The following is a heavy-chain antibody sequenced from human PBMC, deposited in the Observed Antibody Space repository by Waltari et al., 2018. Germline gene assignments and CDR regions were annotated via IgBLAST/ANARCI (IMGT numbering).Heavy chain of an antibody. V-gene: IGHV3-9*01. CDR3: AKDTRLGESSLYGWYFDH. J-gene: IGHJ4*02. Sequence: EVQLVQSGGGLVQPGRSLRLSCAASGFTFDEYAMHWVRQAPGKGLEWVSGITWNSGSTGDADSVKGRVTISRDNAKNSLYLQMNSLRPEDTALYFCAKDTRLGESSLYGWYFDHWGQGTLVTVSS. D-gene: IGHD3-16*02. CDR2: ITWNSGST. CDR1: GFTFDEYA.